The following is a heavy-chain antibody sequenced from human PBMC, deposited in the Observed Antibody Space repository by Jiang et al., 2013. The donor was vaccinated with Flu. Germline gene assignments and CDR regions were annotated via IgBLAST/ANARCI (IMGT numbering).Heavy chain of an antibody. CDR2: ISAGGSI. D-gene: IGHD2-2*01. Sequence: QLVESGGGLIQPAGSLRLSCAASGFTFSSHAMTWVRQAPGKGLEWVSGISAGGSIYYADSVKGRFTISRDNSKNTLFLQMNSLRAEDTAVYFCAKFTSSAVGSNWLDPWGQGTLVTVSS. CDR1: GFTFSSHA. CDR3: AKFTSSAVGSNWLDP. J-gene: IGHJ5*02. V-gene: IGHV3-23*04.